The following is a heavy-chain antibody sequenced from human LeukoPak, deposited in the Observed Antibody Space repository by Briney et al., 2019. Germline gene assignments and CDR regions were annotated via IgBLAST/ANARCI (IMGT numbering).Heavy chain of an antibody. J-gene: IGHJ4*02. CDR2: LYSGGTV. CDR3: AREIGGALHYFYY. D-gene: IGHD1-26*01. CDR1: GFTVGSNF. Sequence: RGSLRLSCADSGFTVGSNFMSSGRQAPRKGLEWISTLYSGGTVYYADSVKGRFTISRDNSKNTLFLQMNSMRADHTALYYCAREIGGALHYFYYWGQGTLVTVSS. V-gene: IGHV3-53*01.